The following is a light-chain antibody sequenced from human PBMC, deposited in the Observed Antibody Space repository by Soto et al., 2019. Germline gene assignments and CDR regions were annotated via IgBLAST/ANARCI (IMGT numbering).Light chain of an antibody. Sequence: QSALTQPRSVSGSPGQSVTISCTGTSSDVGAYDFVSWYQQHPGKAPKLMMSAVTKRPSGVPDRFSGSKSGNTASLTISGLQAEDEADYYCCSYAGNLAVLGGGTKVTVL. CDR1: SSDVGAYDF. V-gene: IGLV2-11*01. CDR3: CSYAGNLAV. CDR2: AVT. J-gene: IGLJ2*01.